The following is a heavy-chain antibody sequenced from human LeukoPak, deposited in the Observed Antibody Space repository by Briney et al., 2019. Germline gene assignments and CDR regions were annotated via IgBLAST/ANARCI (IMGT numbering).Heavy chain of an antibody. D-gene: IGHD6-13*01. Sequence: GGSLRLSCAASGFTFSSYGMHWVRQAPGKGLEWVAVISYDGSNKYYADSVKGRFTISRDNSKNTLYLQMNSLRAEDTAVYYCARDGGYSSSWYPRPTYYFDYWGQGTLVTVSS. CDR1: GFTFSSYG. CDR2: ISYDGSNK. J-gene: IGHJ4*02. CDR3: ARDGGYSSSWYPRPTYYFDY. V-gene: IGHV3-30*03.